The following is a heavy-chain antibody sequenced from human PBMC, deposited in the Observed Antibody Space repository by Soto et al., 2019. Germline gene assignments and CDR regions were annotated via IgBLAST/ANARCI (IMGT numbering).Heavy chain of an antibody. D-gene: IGHD6-6*01. CDR2: IKSKTDGGTT. Sequence: GGSLRLSCAASGFTFSNAWMSWVRQAPGKGLEWVGRIKSKTDGGTTDYAAPVKGRFTISRDDSKNTLYLQMNSLKTEDTAVYYCTTGIAARQGGYYYYYGMDVWGQGTTVTVSS. CDR1: GFTFSNAW. CDR3: TTGIAARQGGYYYYYGMDV. V-gene: IGHV3-15*01. J-gene: IGHJ6*02.